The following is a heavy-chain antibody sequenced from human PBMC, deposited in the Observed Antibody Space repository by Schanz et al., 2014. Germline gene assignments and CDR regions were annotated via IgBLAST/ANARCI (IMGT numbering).Heavy chain of an antibody. CDR2: LYIRST. D-gene: IGHD2-2*01. V-gene: IGHV3-53*01. J-gene: IGHJ4*02. CDR3: ARDEGCSSTNCHDFVVPELPFES. CDR1: GFTVNTNY. Sequence: EVQLVESGGGLIHPGGSLRLSCAVSGFTVNTNYMTWVRQAPGKGLECVSILYIRSTYYADSVKGRFTISRDNSKNMVFLQMNSLRPEDTALYFCARDEGCSSTNCHDFVVPELPFESWGQGTLVTVSS.